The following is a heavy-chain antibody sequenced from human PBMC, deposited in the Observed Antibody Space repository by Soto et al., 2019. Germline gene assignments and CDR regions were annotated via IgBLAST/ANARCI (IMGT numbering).Heavy chain of an antibody. CDR2: FHHSGTT. CDR3: ARDDTDDAFDV. V-gene: IGHV4-30-2*01. D-gene: IGHD3-9*01. Sequence: SETLSLTCAVSGGSISSGVYSWNWIRQPPGKGLEWIAYFHHSGTTYYDPSLKSRVTISADKSKNQFSLKLTSVTAADTAVYYCARDDTDDAFDVWGAGTMLTVSS. CDR1: GGSISSGVYS. J-gene: IGHJ3*01.